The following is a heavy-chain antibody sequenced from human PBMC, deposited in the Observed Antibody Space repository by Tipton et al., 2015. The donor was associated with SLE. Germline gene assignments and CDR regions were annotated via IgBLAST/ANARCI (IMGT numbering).Heavy chain of an antibody. CDR3: VKGAKIVGAGREDDAFDM. CDR2: ISSSSSYT. V-gene: IGHV3-11*06. J-gene: IGHJ3*02. CDR1: GFTFSDYY. D-gene: IGHD3-22*01. Sequence: QLVQSGGGLVKPGGSLRLSCAASGFTFSDYYMSWIRQAPGKGLEWVSYISSSSSYTNYADSVKGRFTISRDNAKNSLYLQMNSLRAEDTAMYYCVKGAKIVGAGREDDAFDMWGQGTMVIVSS.